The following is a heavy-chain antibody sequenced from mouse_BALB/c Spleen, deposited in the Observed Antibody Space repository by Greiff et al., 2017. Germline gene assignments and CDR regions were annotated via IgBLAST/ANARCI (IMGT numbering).Heavy chain of an antibody. J-gene: IGHJ3*01. CDR3: ARGPYGYDLAWFAY. D-gene: IGHD2-2*01. CDR2: IYPGNGDT. Sequence: QVQLQQSGAELVKPGASVKMSCKASGYTFTSYNMHWVKQTPGQGLEWIGAIYPGNGDTSYNQKFKGKATLTADKSSSTAYMQLSSLTSEDSAVYYCARGPYGYDLAWFAYWGQGTLVTVSA. CDR1: GYTFTSYN. V-gene: IGHV1-12*01.